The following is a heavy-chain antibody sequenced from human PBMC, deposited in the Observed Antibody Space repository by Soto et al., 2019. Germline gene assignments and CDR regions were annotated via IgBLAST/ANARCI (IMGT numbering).Heavy chain of an antibody. CDR1: GGSFSGYY. V-gene: IGHV4-34*01. CDR3: ASPKIAFYNWFDP. Sequence: PSETLSLTCAVYGGSFSGYYWSWIRQPPGKGLGWIGEINHSGSTNYNPSLKSRVTISVDTSKNQFSLKLSSVTAADTAVYYCASPKIAFYNWFDPSGQGTLVTVSS. D-gene: IGHD3-3*02. J-gene: IGHJ5*02. CDR2: INHSGST.